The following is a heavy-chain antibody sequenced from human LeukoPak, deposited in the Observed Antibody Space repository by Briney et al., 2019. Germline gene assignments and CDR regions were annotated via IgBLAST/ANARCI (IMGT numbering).Heavy chain of an antibody. CDR2: INRNDGST. J-gene: IGHJ5*02. V-gene: IGHV1-46*01. CDR3: ARAGITGTTLGYNWFDP. CDR1: GYTFTSYY. D-gene: IGHD1-20*01. Sequence: ASVKVSCKASGYTFTSYYMHWVRQAPAQGLEWMGVINRNDGSTRYAQKFQGRVTMTRDMSTSTVYMELSSLRSEDTAMYYCARAGITGTTLGYNWFDPWGQGTLVTVSS.